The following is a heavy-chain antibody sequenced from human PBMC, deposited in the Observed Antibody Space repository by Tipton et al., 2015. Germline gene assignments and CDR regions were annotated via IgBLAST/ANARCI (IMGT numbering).Heavy chain of an antibody. CDR1: GFTVSSNY. D-gene: IGHD2-21*02. CDR2: IYSAGST. Sequence: SLRLSCAASGFTVSSNYMCWVRQAPGKGPEWVSVIYSAGSTYYADSVKVRFTISRDTSKNTLYLQMNSLRAEDTAVYYCARVVVTASYYFDYWGQGTLVTVSS. CDR3: ARVVVTASYYFDY. J-gene: IGHJ4*02. V-gene: IGHV3-53*01.